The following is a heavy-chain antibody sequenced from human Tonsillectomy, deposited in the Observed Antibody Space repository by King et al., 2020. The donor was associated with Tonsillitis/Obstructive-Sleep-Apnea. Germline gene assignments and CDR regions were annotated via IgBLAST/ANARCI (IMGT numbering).Heavy chain of an antibody. CDR1: GFTFSSYG. J-gene: IGHJ4*02. CDR2: ISYDGSNK. Sequence: QVQLVESGGGVVQPGRSLRLSCAASGFTFSSYGMHWVRQAPGKGLEWVAVISYDGSNKYYADSVKGRFTISRDNSKNTLYLQMNSLRAEDTAVYYCAKDRADTAMVEGPDYWGQGTLVTVSS. D-gene: IGHD5-18*01. V-gene: IGHV3-30*18. CDR3: AKDRADTAMVEGPDY.